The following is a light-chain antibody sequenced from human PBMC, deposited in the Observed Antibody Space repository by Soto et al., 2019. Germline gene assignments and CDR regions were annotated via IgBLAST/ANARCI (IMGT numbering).Light chain of an antibody. V-gene: IGLV1-47*01. J-gene: IGLJ1*01. CDR2: RDN. Sequence: QSVLTQPASVSGPPGQRVTISCSGGISNIGTNYVHWFQQLPGTAPKVLSNRDNQRPSGVPDRFSGSKSGTAASLAISGLRSDDEVAYYCAAWDDTVRSYVFGTGTKVTVL. CDR3: AAWDDTVRSYV. CDR1: ISNIGTNY.